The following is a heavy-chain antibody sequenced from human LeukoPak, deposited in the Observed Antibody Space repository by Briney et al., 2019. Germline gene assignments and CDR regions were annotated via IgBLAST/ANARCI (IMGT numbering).Heavy chain of an antibody. J-gene: IGHJ6*02. CDR3: ARARDCSSTSCYYGSGHDGMDV. CDR2: IWYDGSNK. V-gene: IGHV3-33*01. Sequence: PGGSLRLSCAASGFTFRSYGMHWVRQAPGKGLEWVAVIWYDGSNKYYADSVKGRFTISRDNSKNTLYLQMNSLRAEDTAVYYCARARDCSSTSCYYGSGHDGMDVWGQGTTVTVSS. D-gene: IGHD2-2*01. CDR1: GFTFRSYG.